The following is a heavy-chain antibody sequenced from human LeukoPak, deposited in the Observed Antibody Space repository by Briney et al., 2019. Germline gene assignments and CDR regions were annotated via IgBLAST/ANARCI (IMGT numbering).Heavy chain of an antibody. CDR1: GFTFSSYA. V-gene: IGHV3-30*04. D-gene: IGHD3-9*01. J-gene: IGHJ5*02. CDR3: ARVGGVGILTGYELDP. CDR2: ISYDGSNK. Sequence: GRSLRLSCAASGFTFSSYAMHWVCQAPGKGLEWVAVISYDGSNKYYADSVKGRFTISRDNSKNTLYLQMNSLRAEDTAVYYCARVGGVGILTGYELDPWGQGTLVTVSS.